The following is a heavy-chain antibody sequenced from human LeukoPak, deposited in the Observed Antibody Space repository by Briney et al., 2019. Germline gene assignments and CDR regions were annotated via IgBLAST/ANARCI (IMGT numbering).Heavy chain of an antibody. CDR3: ARRWTTVTPYYFDY. J-gene: IGHJ4*02. CDR1: GGSFSGYY. D-gene: IGHD4-17*01. CDR2: INHSGST. Sequence: SETLSLTCAVYGGSFSGYYWSWIRQPPGKGLEWIGEINHSGSTNYNPSLKSRVAISVDTSKNQFSLKLSSVTAADTAVYYCARRWTTVTPYYFDYWGQGTLVTVSS. V-gene: IGHV4-34*01.